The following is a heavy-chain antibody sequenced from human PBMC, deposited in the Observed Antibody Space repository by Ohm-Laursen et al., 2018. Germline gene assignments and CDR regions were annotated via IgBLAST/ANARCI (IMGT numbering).Heavy chain of an antibody. CDR3: ARGEKTRDY. CDR1: GFRFSTYS. CDR2: ITGGGDTI. V-gene: IGHV3-48*01. J-gene: IGHJ4*02. Sequence: SLRLSCAASGFRFSTYSMDWVRQAPGKGLEWVSYITGGGDTIYYADSVKGRFTVSRDNARNSVDLQMDSLTAEDTAVYYCARGEKTRDYGGQGTLVTVSA.